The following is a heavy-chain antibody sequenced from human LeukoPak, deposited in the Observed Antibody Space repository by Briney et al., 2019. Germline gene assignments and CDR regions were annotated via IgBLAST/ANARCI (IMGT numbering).Heavy chain of an antibody. Sequence: GGSLRPSCAASGCTFSSYSMHWVRLAPGKGLEYVSIISSNGGTTYYADSVKGRLTISRDNSKTTLYLQMGNLRAEDMAVYYCGKSLGGITYGPGYYGGQGTLVTVSS. CDR3: GKSLGGITYGPGYY. J-gene: IGHJ4*02. D-gene: IGHD3-16*01. CDR1: GCTFSSYS. CDR2: ISSNGGTT. V-gene: IGHV3-64*02.